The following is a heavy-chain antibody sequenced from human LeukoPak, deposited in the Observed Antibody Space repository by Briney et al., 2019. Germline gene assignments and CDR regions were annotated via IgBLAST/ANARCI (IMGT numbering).Heavy chain of an antibody. CDR3: SRFPDS. CDR1: GFSFSDYY. CDR2: SRNKAHNYST. V-gene: IGHV3-72*01. Sequence: GGSLRLSCSASGFSFSDYYTDWVRQAPGKGLEWVGRSRNKAHNYSTEYAASVTGRFTLSRDDSKNSLYLQMNSLKTEDTAVYYWSRFPDSWGQGILVPCSS. J-gene: IGHJ4*02.